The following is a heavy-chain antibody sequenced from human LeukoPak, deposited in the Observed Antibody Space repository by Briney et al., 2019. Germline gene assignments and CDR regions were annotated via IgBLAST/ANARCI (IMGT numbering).Heavy chain of an antibody. V-gene: IGHV3-23*01. CDR2: ISGSGGST. CDR3: ASFRSSTSSDY. CDR1: GFTFSSYA. Sequence: GGSLRLSCAASGFTFSSYAMSWVRQAPGKGLGWVSAISGSGGSTYYADSVKGRFTISRDNSKNTLYLQMNSLRAEDTAVYYCASFRSSTSSDYWGQGTLVTVSS. J-gene: IGHJ4*02. D-gene: IGHD2-2*01.